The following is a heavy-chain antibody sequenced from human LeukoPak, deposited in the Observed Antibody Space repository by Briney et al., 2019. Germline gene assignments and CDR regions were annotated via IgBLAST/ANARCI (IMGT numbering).Heavy chain of an antibody. D-gene: IGHD4-11*01. Sequence: KPSETLSLTCTVSGGSISSSSYYWRWIRQPPGKVLEWIGSIYYSGSTYYNPSLKSRVTISVDTSKNQFSLKLSSVNATDTADYSCARQPIDYSNHFDYQGHGTLVTVSS. CDR2: IYYSGST. CDR3: ARQPIDYSNHFDY. J-gene: IGHJ4*01. CDR1: GGSISSSSYY. V-gene: IGHV4-39*01.